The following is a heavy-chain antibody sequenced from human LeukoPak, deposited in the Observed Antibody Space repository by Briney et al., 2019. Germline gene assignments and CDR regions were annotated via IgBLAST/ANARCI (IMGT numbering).Heavy chain of an antibody. Sequence: SVKVSCKASGGTFSSYAISWVRQAPGQGLEWMGRIIPILGIASYAQKFQGRVTMTRDTSTSTVYMELSSLRSEDTAVYYCARVKSRIQENFDYWGQGTLVTVSS. CDR3: ARVKSRIQENFDY. CDR1: GGTFSSYA. J-gene: IGHJ4*02. V-gene: IGHV1-69*04. D-gene: IGHD5-18*01. CDR2: IIPILGIA.